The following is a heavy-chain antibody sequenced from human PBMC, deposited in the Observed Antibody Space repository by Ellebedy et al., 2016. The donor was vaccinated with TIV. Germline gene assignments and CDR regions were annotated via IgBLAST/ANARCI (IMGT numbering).Heavy chain of an antibody. CDR2: IYSGDSRT. Sequence: GESLKIPCKGSGYTFDTYWIAWVRQMPGKGLDWMGIIYSGDSRTRYSPSFQGQVTISADKSISTAYLQWSSLKASDTAMYYCARFTTDYSSDWFGRAFDHWGQGTLVIVSS. CDR3: ARFTTDYSSDWFGRAFDH. J-gene: IGHJ4*02. CDR1: GYTFDTYW. V-gene: IGHV5-51*01. D-gene: IGHD6-19*01.